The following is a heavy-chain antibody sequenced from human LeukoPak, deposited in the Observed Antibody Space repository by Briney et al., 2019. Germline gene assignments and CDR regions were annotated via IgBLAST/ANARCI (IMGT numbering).Heavy chain of an antibody. Sequence: SETLSLTCTVSGGSISSYYWSWIRQPPGKGLGWIGYIYYSGSTNYNPSLKSRVTISVDTSKNQFSLKLSSVTAADTAVYYCARGTVQDAFDIWGQGTMVTVSS. CDR1: GGSISSYY. V-gene: IGHV4-59*01. CDR2: IYYSGST. CDR3: ARGTVQDAFDI. J-gene: IGHJ3*02. D-gene: IGHD4-11*01.